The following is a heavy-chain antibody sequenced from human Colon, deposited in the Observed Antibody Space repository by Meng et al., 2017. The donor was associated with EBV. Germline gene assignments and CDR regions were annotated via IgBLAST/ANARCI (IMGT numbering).Heavy chain of an antibody. J-gene: IGHJ4*02. CDR3: ARGGYYSFDY. V-gene: IGHV4-4*02. CDR2: IYHSGST. Sequence: QGQLQEPGPGLVKPSETLSLACAVSGGSISSVYWWTWVRQSPGKGLEWIGEIYHSGSTNYNPSLKSRVTISVDKSKNQFSLKLTSVTAADTAVYYCARGGYYSFDYWGQRTLVTVSS. CDR1: GGSISSVYW. D-gene: IGHD5-18*01.